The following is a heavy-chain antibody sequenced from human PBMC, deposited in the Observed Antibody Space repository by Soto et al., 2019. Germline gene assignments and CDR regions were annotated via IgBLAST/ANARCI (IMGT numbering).Heavy chain of an antibody. V-gene: IGHV1-18*01. J-gene: IGHJ6*02. CDR2: ISAYNGNT. D-gene: IGHD3-10*01. CDR1: GYTFTSYG. Sequence: ASVKVSCKASGYTFTSYGISWVRQAPGQGLEWMGWISAYNGNTNYAQKLQGRVTMTTDTSTSTAYMELRSLRSDDTAVYYCARVGGHYYGSGSYVYYYYGMDVWGQGTTVTVSS. CDR3: ARVGGHYYGSGSYVYYYYGMDV.